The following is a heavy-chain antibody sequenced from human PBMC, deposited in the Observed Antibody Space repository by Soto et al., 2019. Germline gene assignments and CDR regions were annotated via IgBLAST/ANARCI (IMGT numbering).Heavy chain of an antibody. J-gene: IGHJ6*04. CDR1: GYSCTSYW. CDR3: ASHYGSGVYGMDV. V-gene: IGHV5-51*01. CDR2: IYPGDSDT. Sequence: PGESLKISCNGSGYSCTSYWVVWVRQMPGKGLEWMGIIYPGDSDTRYSPSFQGQVTISADKSISTAYLQWSSLKASDTAMYYCASHYGSGVYGMDVWGKGTTVTLSS. D-gene: IGHD3-10*01.